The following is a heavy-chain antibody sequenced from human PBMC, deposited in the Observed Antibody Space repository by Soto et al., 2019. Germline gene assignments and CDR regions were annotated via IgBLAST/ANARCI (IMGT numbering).Heavy chain of an antibody. D-gene: IGHD2-21*01. Sequence: GGSLRLSCAASGFTFSSYAMSWVRQAPGKGLEWVSAISGSAVSTYYADSVKGRFTISRDNSKSTLYLQMNSLRADDTAVYYCAKDHISTPTKAQGPYGMDVWGQGTTATVSS. CDR1: GFTFSSYA. CDR3: AKDHISTPTKAQGPYGMDV. CDR2: ISGSAVST. J-gene: IGHJ6*02. V-gene: IGHV3-23*01.